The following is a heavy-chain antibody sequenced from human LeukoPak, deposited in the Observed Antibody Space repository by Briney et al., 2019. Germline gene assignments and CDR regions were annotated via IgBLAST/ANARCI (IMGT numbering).Heavy chain of an antibody. D-gene: IGHD6-13*01. CDR2: FNPEDGET. V-gene: IGHV1-24*01. J-gene: IGHJ4*02. CDR3: ATEGYSSSWYPYYFDY. CDR1: GYTLTELS. Sequence: ASVKVPCKVSGYTLTELSMHWVRQAPGKGLELLGGFNPEDGETIYAQKFQGRATMTEDTSTDTAYMELSSLRSEDTAVYYCATEGYSSSWYPYYFDYWGQGTLVTVSS.